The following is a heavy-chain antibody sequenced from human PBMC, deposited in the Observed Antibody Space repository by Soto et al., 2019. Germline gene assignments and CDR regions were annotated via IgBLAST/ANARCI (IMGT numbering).Heavy chain of an antibody. D-gene: IGHD4-17*01. Sequence: ASVKVSCKVSGYTFTNYYMHWARQAPGQGLEWMGIINPSGGSTSYAQKFQGRVTMTRDTSTSTVYMELSSLRSEDTAVYYCARDDYGDYNYWGQGTLVTVSS. CDR2: INPSGGST. J-gene: IGHJ4*02. CDR1: GYTFTNYY. CDR3: ARDDYGDYNY. V-gene: IGHV1-46*01.